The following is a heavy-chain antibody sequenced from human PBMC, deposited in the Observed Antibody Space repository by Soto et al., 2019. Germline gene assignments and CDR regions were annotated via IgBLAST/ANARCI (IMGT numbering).Heavy chain of an antibody. D-gene: IGHD3-22*01. CDR3: ARVDYNTTSRGRSLAP. CDR2: ISRSSNYI. Sequence: GGSLRLSCATSGFIFTNYSMNWVRQAPGKGLEWVSSISRSSNYIYYADSVKGRFTISRDNAKNSLFLQMNSLRAEDTTLYYCARVDYNTTSRGRSLAPWGQGTLVTVSS. V-gene: IGHV3-21*06. CDR1: GFIFTNYS. J-gene: IGHJ5*02.